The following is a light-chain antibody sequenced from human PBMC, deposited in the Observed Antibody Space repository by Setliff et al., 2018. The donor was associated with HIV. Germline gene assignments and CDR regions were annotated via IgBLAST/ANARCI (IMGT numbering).Light chain of an antibody. CDR3: CSYVGEDFSYV. CDR2: EVS. Sequence: QSVLTQPASVSGSPGQSITLSCTGTSSDVGRSNLVSWYQQHPGKAPKLIIYEVSERPSGVSNRFSGSKSGNTASLTISGLQAEDEADYYCCSYVGEDFSYVFGPGTKVPS. J-gene: IGLJ1*01. CDR1: SSDVGRSNL. V-gene: IGLV2-23*02.